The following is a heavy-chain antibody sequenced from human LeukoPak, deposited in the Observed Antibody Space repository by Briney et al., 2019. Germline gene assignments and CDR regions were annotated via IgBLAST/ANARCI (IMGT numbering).Heavy chain of an antibody. J-gene: IGHJ4*02. CDR2: IYSGGNT. V-gene: IGHV3-53*01. Sequence: GGSLRLSCTVSGFTVSSNSMSWVSQAPGKRLEWVSFIYSGGNTHNSDSVKGRFTISRDNSKNTLYLQMNSLRAEDTAVYYCARRAGDYSHPYDYWGQGTLVTVSS. CDR3: ARRAGDYSHPYDY. CDR1: GFTVSSNS. D-gene: IGHD3-22*01.